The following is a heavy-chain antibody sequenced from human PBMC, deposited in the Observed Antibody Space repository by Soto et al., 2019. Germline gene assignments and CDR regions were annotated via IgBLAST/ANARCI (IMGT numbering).Heavy chain of an antibody. CDR2: ISWDGSNT. V-gene: IGHV3-30*18. J-gene: IGHJ6*02. D-gene: IGHD4-17*01. Sequence: GGSLRLSCAASGFTFSSYGMHWVRQAPGKGLEWVALISWDGSNTYYADSVKGRFTISRDNSKNSLYLQMNSLRTEDTALYYCAKDIFYGGNSISVGGMDVWGQGTTVTVSS. CDR3: AKDIFYGGNSISVGGMDV. CDR1: GFTFSSYG.